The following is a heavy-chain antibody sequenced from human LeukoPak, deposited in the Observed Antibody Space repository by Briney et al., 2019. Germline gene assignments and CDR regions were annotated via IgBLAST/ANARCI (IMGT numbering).Heavy chain of an antibody. CDR1: GFTFSTYA. CDR3: AKDSIAAAGNVNYFAY. D-gene: IGHD6-13*01. CDR2: ISGGGTDT. Sequence: PGGSRRLACAASGFTFSTYAMSWVRQAPGKWLEWVSAISGGGTDTYYADSVKGRFTISRDNSKNTLYLQMKRLRAEDTAVYHCAKDSIAAAGNVNYFAYWGQGTLVTVSS. J-gene: IGHJ4*02. V-gene: IGHV3-23*01.